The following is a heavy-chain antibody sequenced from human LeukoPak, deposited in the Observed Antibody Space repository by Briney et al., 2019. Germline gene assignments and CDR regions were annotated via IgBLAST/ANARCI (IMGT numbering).Heavy chain of an antibody. J-gene: IGHJ4*02. Sequence: GGSLRLSCAASGFTFSDYYMSWIRQAPGKGLEWVSYISSSGSTIYYADSVKGRFTISRDNAKNSLYLQMNSLRAEDTAVYYCARDMGAYYDDGSVYYQLDYWGQGTLVTVSS. CDR2: ISSSGSTI. D-gene: IGHD3-22*01. V-gene: IGHV3-11*04. CDR1: GFTFSDYY. CDR3: ARDMGAYYDDGSVYYQLDY.